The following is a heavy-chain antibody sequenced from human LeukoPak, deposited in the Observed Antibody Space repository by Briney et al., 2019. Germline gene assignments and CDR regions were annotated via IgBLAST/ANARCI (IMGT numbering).Heavy chain of an antibody. CDR3: AKAQGLCSGGSCYPRAYSFDY. J-gene: IGHJ4*02. D-gene: IGHD2-15*01. V-gene: IGHV3-23*01. CDR1: GFTFSSYD. CDR2: ISGSGVYT. Sequence: GGSLRLSCAASGFTFSSYDMTWVRQAPGKGLEWVSAISGSGVYTYYADSVKGRFTISRDNSKNTLYLQINSLRADDTAVYYCAKAQGLCSGGSCYPRAYSFDYWGQGILVTVSS.